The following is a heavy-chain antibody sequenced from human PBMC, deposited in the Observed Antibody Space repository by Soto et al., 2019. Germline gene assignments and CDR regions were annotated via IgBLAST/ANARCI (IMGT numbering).Heavy chain of an antibody. J-gene: IGHJ4*02. Sequence: QITLKESGPTLVKPTQTLTLTCTFSGFSLRNSGVGVGWIRQPPGKALEWLALTYWDDDKRYSPSLKSRLTNNKDTSKYQVVLTMTNMDPVDTATYYLSHLTKGGFCIYYWVQGTLGT. D-gene: IGHD3-3*02. V-gene: IGHV2-5*02. CDR2: TYWDDDK. CDR3: SHLTKGGFCIYY. CDR1: GFSLRNSGVG.